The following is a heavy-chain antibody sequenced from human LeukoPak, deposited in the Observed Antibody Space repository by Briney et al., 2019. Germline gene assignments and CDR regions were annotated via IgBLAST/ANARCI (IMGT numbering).Heavy chain of an antibody. Sequence: QSGGSLRLSCAASGFTFSSYSMNWVRQAPGKGLEWVAVISYDGSNKYYADSVKGRFTISRDNSKNTLYLQMNSLRAEDTAVYYCARDLYCSSTSCSDYWGQGTLVTVSS. CDR1: GFTFSSYS. CDR2: ISYDGSNK. J-gene: IGHJ4*02. D-gene: IGHD2-2*01. V-gene: IGHV3-30*03. CDR3: ARDLYCSSTSCSDY.